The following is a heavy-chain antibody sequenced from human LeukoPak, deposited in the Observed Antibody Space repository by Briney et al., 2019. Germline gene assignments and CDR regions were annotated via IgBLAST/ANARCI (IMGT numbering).Heavy chain of an antibody. CDR1: GGSISSYY. CDR3: ARGYCSSTSCYTSWYFDL. CDR2: IYTSGST. Sequence: PSETLSLTCTVSGGSISSYYWSWIRQPAGKGLEWIGRIYTSGSTNYNPSLKSRVTMSIDTSKNQFSLKLSSVTAADTAVYYCARGYCSSTSCYTSWYFDLWGRGTLVTVSS. D-gene: IGHD2-2*02. V-gene: IGHV4-4*07. J-gene: IGHJ2*01.